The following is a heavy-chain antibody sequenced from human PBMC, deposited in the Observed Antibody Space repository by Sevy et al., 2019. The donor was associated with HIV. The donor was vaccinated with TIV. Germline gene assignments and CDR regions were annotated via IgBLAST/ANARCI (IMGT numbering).Heavy chain of an antibody. J-gene: IGHJ4*02. Sequence: ASVKVSCKASGYSFITYYIHWVRQAPGRGLEWMGRIDPKSGGTNYAQKFRGRVTMTTDTSINTGYMELNNLKSDDTAVYYCARVGTFYCDYLLEYWGQGALVTVSS. CDR3: ARVGTFYCDYLLEY. V-gene: IGHV1-2*06. CDR1: GYSFITYY. D-gene: IGHD4-17*01. CDR2: IDPKSGGT.